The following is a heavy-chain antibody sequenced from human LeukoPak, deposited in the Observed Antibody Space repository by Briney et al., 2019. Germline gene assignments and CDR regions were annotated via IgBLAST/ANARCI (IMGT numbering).Heavy chain of an antibody. V-gene: IGHV3-33*01. CDR1: GFTFSSYG. CDR2: IWYDGSNK. Sequence: GGSLRLSCAASGFTFSSYGMRWVRQAPGKGLEWVAVIWYDGSNKYYADSVKGRFTISRDNSKNTLYLQMNSLRAEDTAVYYCARDEGAIPSTSLDYWGQGTLVTVSS. J-gene: IGHJ4*02. CDR3: ARDEGAIPSTSLDY. D-gene: IGHD1-26*01.